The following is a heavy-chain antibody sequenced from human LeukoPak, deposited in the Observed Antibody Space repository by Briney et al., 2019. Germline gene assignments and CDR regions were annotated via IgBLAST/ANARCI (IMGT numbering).Heavy chain of an antibody. CDR2: ISGSGGST. D-gene: IGHD1-26*01. V-gene: IGHV3-23*01. J-gene: IGHJ5*02. CDR3: AKGWMSGSYTRRNWFDP. CDR1: GFTFSSYA. Sequence: PGGSLRLSCAASGFTFSSYAMSWVRQAPGKGLEWVSAISGSGGSTYYADSVKGRFTISRDNSKNTLYLQMNSLRAEDTAVYYCAKGWMSGSYTRRNWFDPWGQGTLVTVSS.